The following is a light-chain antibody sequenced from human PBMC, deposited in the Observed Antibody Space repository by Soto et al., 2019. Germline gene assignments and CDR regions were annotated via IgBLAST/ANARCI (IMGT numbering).Light chain of an antibody. CDR2: DAS. CDR3: QQRF. J-gene: IGKJ3*01. V-gene: IGKV3-11*01. CDR1: QNVSSY. Sequence: EVVLTQSPGTLSLSPGERATLSCRASQNVSSYVAWYQQKPGQSPRLLIYDASKTANGIPARFSGSRSGADFTLTISSLEPEDFAFNYCQQRFFGPGTKVDLK.